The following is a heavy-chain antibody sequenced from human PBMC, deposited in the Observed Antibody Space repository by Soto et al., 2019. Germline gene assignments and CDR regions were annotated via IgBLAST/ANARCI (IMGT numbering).Heavy chain of an antibody. CDR1: GFTFSSYA. D-gene: IGHD6-19*01. V-gene: IGHV3-23*01. Sequence: EVQLLESGGGLVQPGGSLRLSCAASGFTFSSYAMSWVRQAPGKGLEWVSAISGSGGSTFYADSVKGRFTISRDNAKNTLYLRMNSLRVEDTAVCYCAKDPGTSGGWYAGVAWGQGTLVTVSS. CDR2: ISGSGGST. CDR3: AKDPGTSGGWYAGVA. J-gene: IGHJ5*02.